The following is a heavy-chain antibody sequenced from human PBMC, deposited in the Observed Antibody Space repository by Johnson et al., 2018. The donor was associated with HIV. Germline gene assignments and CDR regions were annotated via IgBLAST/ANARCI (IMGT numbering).Heavy chain of an antibody. D-gene: IGHD5-18*01. V-gene: IGHV3-66*01. CDR2: INSGGGT. CDR1: GFSFSSNY. CDR3: ARDRGRGGYSYGRGDAFDI. J-gene: IGHJ3*02. Sequence: VQLVESGGGVVQPGGSLRLSCAASGFSFSSNYMTWVRQGPGKGLEWVSVINSGGGTYYADSVTGRFTISRDNSKNTLYLQMNSLRAEDTAVYYCARDRGRGGYSYGRGDAFDIWGQGTMVTVSS.